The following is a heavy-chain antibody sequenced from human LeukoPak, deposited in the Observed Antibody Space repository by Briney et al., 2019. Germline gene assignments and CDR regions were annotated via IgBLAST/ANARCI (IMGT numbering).Heavy chain of an antibody. CDR1: GFTFSSYS. CDR2: ISSSSSTI. D-gene: IGHD6-13*01. V-gene: IGHV3-48*04. J-gene: IGHJ6*03. Sequence: GRSLRLSCAASGFTFSSYSMNWVRQAPGKGLEWVSYISSSSSTIYYADSVKGRFTISRDNAKNSLYLQMNSLRAEDTAVYYCARVTYSSSWKIYYYYYMDVWGKGTTVTVSS. CDR3: ARVTYSSSWKIYYYYYMDV.